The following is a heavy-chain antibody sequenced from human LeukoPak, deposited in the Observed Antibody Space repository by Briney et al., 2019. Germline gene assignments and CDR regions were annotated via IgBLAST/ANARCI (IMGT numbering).Heavy chain of an antibody. D-gene: IGHD3-16*01. V-gene: IGHV3-21*01. CDR2: IRRDSSYM. CDR3: ARLVWGGGSLDAFDI. J-gene: IGHJ3*02. Sequence: RGSLRLSSVPPGFSPTSYSMIWVRQAPGKGLGWVSGIRRDSSYMYSADSVKGRFTISRDNANNSLCLQMNSLRAEDTAVYSCARLVWGGGSLDAFDIWGQGTMVTVSS. CDR1: GFSPTSYS.